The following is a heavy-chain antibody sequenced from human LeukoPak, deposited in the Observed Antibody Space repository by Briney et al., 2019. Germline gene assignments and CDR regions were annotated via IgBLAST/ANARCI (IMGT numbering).Heavy chain of an antibody. D-gene: IGHD1-1*01. J-gene: IGHJ4*02. CDR1: GFSFTKHG. V-gene: IGHV3-30*03. CDR3: ARDFSSHWSLDH. Sequence: GGSLRLSCAASGFSFTKHGMHWVRQAPGKGLEWVAFISDNGRRTYYTESVKGRFTISRDDSTDTLSLQVNSLRTEDTAVYYCARDFSSHWSLDHWGQGALVTVSS. CDR2: ISDNGRRT.